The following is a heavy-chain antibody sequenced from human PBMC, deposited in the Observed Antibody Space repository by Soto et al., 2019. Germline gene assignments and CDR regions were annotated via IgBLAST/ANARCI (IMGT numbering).Heavy chain of an antibody. CDR1: GGSISSYY. V-gene: IGHV4-59*01. CDR2: IYYSGST. J-gene: IGHJ6*02. D-gene: IGHD1-26*01. CDR3: ARDSKWELLGGRYYYYGMDV. Sequence: PSETLSLTCTVSGGSISSYYWSWIRQPPGKGLEWIGYIYYSGSTNYNPSLKSRVTISVDTSKNQFSLKLSSVTAADTAVYYCARDSKWELLGGRYYYYGMDVWGQGTTVTVSS.